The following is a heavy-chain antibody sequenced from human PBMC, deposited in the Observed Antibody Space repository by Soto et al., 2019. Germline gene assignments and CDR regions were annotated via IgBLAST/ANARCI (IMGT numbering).Heavy chain of an antibody. CDR1: GGSISSTNW. CDR2: IHHSGSA. CDR3: ARHFSTTWYWFDP. V-gene: IGHV4-4*02. J-gene: IGHJ5*02. Sequence: SETLSLTCAVSGGSISSTNWWSWVRQTPGRGLEWIAEIHHSGSANYNPSLKSRVTISVDKSKNHFSLKLSSVTAADTAVYYCARHFSTTWYWFDPWGQGTLVTVSS. D-gene: IGHD2-2*01.